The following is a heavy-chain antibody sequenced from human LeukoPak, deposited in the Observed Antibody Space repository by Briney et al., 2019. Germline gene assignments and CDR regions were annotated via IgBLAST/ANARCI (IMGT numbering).Heavy chain of an antibody. CDR1: GFTFSSYG. J-gene: IGHJ6*03. V-gene: IGHV3-30*18. Sequence: PGGSLRLCCAASGFTFSSYGMHWVRQSLGKGLEWVAVISYDGSNKYYADSVKGRFTISRDNSKNTLYLQMNSLRAEDTAVYYCAKVEDYGGQGSYYYYYYMDVWGKGTTVTVSS. D-gene: IGHD4-23*01. CDR2: ISYDGSNK. CDR3: AKVEDYGGQGSYYYYYYMDV.